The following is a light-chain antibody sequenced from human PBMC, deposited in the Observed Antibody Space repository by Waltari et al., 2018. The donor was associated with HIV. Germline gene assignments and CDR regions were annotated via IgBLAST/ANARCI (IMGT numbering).Light chain of an antibody. Sequence: DTVMTPSSDSVVVCLGERATIHCHYSQSVLYSSSSKNYLAWYQQKPGRSPKLLIYWASTRESGVPDRFSGGGSGTDFTLTISSLQAEDVAVYYCQQYYSLPFTFGPGTKVDIK. CDR1: QSVLYSSSSKNY. CDR3: QQYYSLPFT. V-gene: IGKV4-1*01. J-gene: IGKJ3*01. CDR2: WAS.